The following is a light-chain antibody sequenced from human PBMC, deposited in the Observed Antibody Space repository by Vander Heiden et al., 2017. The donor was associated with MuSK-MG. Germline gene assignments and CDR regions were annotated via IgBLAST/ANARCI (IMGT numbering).Light chain of an antibody. CDR3: QHYNTYFQS. Sequence: DIQMTQSPSTLSASVGDRVTITCRASQSISPWLAWYQQKPGTAPELLIYKASSLQSGVPSRFSGSGSGTDFTLTIASLQPDDFATYYCQHYNTYFQSFGQGTKVEI. CDR2: KAS. V-gene: IGKV1-5*03. CDR1: QSISPW. J-gene: IGKJ1*01.